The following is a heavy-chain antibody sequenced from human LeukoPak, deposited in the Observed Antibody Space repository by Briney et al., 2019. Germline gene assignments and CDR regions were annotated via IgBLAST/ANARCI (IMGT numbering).Heavy chain of an antibody. J-gene: IGHJ6*03. D-gene: IGHD2-2*01. CDR2: IRYDGSNK. CDR1: GFTFSSYG. Sequence: GGSLRLSCEASGFTFSSYGMHWVRQAPGKGLEWVAFIRYDGSNKYYADSVKGRFTISRDNSKNTLYLQMNSLGAEDTALYYCAASRTNYYYYMDVWGKGTTVTISS. CDR3: AASRTNYYYYMDV. V-gene: IGHV3-30*02.